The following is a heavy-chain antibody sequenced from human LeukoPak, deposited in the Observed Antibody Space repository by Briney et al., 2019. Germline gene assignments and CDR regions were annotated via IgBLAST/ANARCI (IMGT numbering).Heavy chain of an antibody. CDR3: AKESWRFDS. J-gene: IGHJ4*02. CDR1: GFIFSNYA. CDR2: IGETGSRT. V-gene: IGHV3-23*01. D-gene: IGHD3-10*01. Sequence: PGGSLRLSCATSGFIFSNYAMSRVRQAPGKGLEWVSTIGETGSRTHYVDSVKGRFTISRDNSKNTLYLQMNSLRAEDTAIYYCAKESWRFDSWGQGTLVTVSS.